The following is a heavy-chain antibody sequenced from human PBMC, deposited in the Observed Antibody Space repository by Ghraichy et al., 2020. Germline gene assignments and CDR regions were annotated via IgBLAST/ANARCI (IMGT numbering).Heavy chain of an antibody. CDR2: IIPIFGTA. CDR1: GGTFSSYA. CDR3: ARDRMRQQLVWFDP. D-gene: IGHD6-13*01. V-gene: IGHV1-69*13. J-gene: IGHJ5*02. Sequence: SVKVSCKASGGTFSSYAISWVRQAPGQGLEWMGGIIPIFGTANYAQKFQGRVTITADESTSTAYMELSSLRSEDTAVYYCARDRMRQQLVWFDPWGQGTLVTVSS.